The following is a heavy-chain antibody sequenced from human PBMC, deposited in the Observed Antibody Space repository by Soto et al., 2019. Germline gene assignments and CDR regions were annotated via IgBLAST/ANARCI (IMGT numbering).Heavy chain of an antibody. J-gene: IGHJ6*02. CDR3: ARHHGSPGSYFGLDV. Sequence: GESLKISCKGSGYSFTIYWINWVRQVPGKGLEWMGIIYPGDSDTRYSPSFQGQVAISADKSIDTAYLQWRSLKASDTAVYYCARHHGSPGSYFGLDVWGQGTTVTVSS. CDR1: GYSFTIYW. D-gene: IGHD6-13*01. CDR2: IYPGDSDT. V-gene: IGHV5-51*01.